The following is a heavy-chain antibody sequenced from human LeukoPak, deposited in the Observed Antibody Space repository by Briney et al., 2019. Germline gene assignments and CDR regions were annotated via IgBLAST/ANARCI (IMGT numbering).Heavy chain of an antibody. CDR3: ARARTQFSDGSGLNWFDP. J-gene: IGHJ5*02. CDR1: GDSFSSGGY. V-gene: IGHV4-31*03. D-gene: IGHD3-22*01. CDR2: VFSSGKT. Sequence: PSQTLSLTCSVSGDSFSSGGYCWIRQLPGRGLEWIGYVFSSGKTYYHTSLKSRVTISLDMSKNQFSLRLSSVTAADTAVYYCARARTQFSDGSGLNWFDPWGQGTLVTVSS.